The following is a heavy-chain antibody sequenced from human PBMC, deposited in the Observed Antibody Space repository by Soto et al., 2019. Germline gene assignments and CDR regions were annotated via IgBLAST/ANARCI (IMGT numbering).Heavy chain of an antibody. V-gene: IGHV3-33*01. Sequence: GGSLRLSCAASGFTFSSYGMHWVRQAPGKGLEWVAVIWYDGSNKYYADSVKGRFTISRDNSKNTLYLQMNSLRAEDTAVYYCARDIEYYDSSGYYGWGQGTLVTVSS. CDR3: ARDIEYYDSSGYYG. CDR1: GFTFSSYG. CDR2: IWYDGSNK. J-gene: IGHJ4*02. D-gene: IGHD3-22*01.